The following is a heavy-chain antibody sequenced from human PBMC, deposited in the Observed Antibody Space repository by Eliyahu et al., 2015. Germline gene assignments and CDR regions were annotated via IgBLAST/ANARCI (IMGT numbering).Heavy chain of an antibody. D-gene: IGHD1-26*01. J-gene: IGHJ4*02. CDR3: ARGGSYGGYFDY. Sequence: QVQLVQSGAXVKKPGSSVKXSXKASXGXFSSYAISWVRXAPGQGLEWMGGIIPIFGTANYAQKFQGRVTITADKSTSTAYMELSSLRSEDTAVYYCARGGSYGGYFDYWGQGTLVTVSS. CDR1: XGXFSSYA. V-gene: IGHV1-69*06. CDR2: IIPIFGTA.